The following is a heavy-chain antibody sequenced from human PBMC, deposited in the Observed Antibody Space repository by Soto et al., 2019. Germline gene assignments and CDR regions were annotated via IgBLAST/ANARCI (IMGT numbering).Heavy chain of an antibody. CDR3: ARYFPLYGGNFCFAP. V-gene: IGHV4-30-2*01. J-gene: IGHJ5*02. CDR2: IYHSGST. CDR1: GGSISSGGYS. D-gene: IGHD2-21*02. Sequence: SETLSLTCAVSGGSISSGGYSWSWIRQPPGKGLEWIGYIYHSGSTYYNPSLKSRVTISVDRSKNQFSLKLSSVTAADTAVYYFARYFPLYGGNFCFAPWGQGTLVTVSS.